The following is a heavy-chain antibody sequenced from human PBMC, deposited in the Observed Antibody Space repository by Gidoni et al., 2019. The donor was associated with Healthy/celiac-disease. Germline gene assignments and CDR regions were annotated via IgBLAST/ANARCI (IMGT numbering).Heavy chain of an antibody. CDR3: AKDRVVVTAIDY. Sequence: QVQLVESGGGVVQPGRSLRISCAASEFTFSSYGMHWVRQAPGKGLEWVAVISYDGSNKYYADSVKGRFTISRDNSKNTLYLQMNSLRAEDTAVYYCAKDRVVVTAIDYWGQGTLVTVSS. J-gene: IGHJ4*02. V-gene: IGHV3-30*18. CDR2: ISYDGSNK. CDR1: EFTFSSYG. D-gene: IGHD2-21*02.